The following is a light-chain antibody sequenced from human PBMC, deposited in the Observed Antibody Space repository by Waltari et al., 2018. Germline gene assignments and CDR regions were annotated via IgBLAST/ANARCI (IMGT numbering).Light chain of an antibody. CDR2: AAS. CDR3: QEVNRFPYT. Sequence: DIQMTQSPSSLSASVGDRATFTCRASQVIGSWLAWYQRKPGKAPRLLIHAASTLQSGVPSRFSGSGSGTDFTLTISSVQSEDFATYCCQEVNRFPYTFGQGTKLEIK. J-gene: IGKJ2*01. V-gene: IGKV1-12*01. CDR1: QVIGSW.